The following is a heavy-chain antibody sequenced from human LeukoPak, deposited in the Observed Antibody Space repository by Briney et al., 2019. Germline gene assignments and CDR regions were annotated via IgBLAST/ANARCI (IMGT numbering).Heavy chain of an antibody. CDR3: TRQVHYYYGMDV. J-gene: IGHJ6*02. CDR1: GFNVSNNY. CDR2: IYSGGST. V-gene: IGHV3-53*04. D-gene: IGHD2-2*01. Sequence: GGSLRLSCAASGFNVSNNYMSWVRQAPGKGLEWVSVIYSGGSTYYADSVKGRFTITRHNSKNTLYLQMDGLRVEDTALYFCTRQVHYYYGMDVWGQGTTVTVSS.